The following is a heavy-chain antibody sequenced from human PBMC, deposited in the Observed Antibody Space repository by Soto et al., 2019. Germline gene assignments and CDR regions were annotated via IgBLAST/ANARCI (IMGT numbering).Heavy chain of an antibody. J-gene: IGHJ6*04. CDR3: PGPAGTSTGWAV. Sequence: EVQLVESGGGLVQPGGSLRLSCEASGFTFRNYDMHWVRQGTGKGLEWVSGISAAGDPDYADSVEGRFTISRENAQNSSFRQLTTLKVAAPVANSVPGPAGTSTGWAVWGKGTRSSSPQ. D-gene: IGHD4-17*01. V-gene: IGHV3-13*05. CDR1: GFTFRNYD. CDR2: ISAAGDP.